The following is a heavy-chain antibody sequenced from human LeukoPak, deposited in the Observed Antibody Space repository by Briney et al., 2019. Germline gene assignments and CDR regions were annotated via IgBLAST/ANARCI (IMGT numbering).Heavy chain of an antibody. Sequence: GASVKVSCKASGYTFTGYYMHWVRPAPGQGLEWMGWINPNSGGTNYAQKFQGRVTMTRDTSISTAYLQWSSLNASDTAMYYCARRIAASGNYYYYMDFWGKGTTVTVSS. V-gene: IGHV1-2*02. CDR3: ARRIAASGNYYYYMDF. CDR1: GYTFTGYY. J-gene: IGHJ6*03. D-gene: IGHD6-13*01. CDR2: INPNSGGT.